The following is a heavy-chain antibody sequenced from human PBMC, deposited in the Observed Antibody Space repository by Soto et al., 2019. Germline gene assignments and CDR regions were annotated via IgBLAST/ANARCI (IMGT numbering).Heavy chain of an antibody. CDR1: GLTVSSNY. D-gene: IGHD3-3*01. CDR2: IYSDGST. Sequence: GGSLRLSCAASGLTVSSNYMSWVRQAPGPGLEWVSVIYSDGSTYYADSVKGRFSFSRDNSKNTLYLQMNRRRAEDTAVYYCATGSITIFGVPYFLTFWGQGTLVTVSS. V-gene: IGHV3-53*01. J-gene: IGHJ4*01. CDR3: ATGSITIFGVPYFLTF.